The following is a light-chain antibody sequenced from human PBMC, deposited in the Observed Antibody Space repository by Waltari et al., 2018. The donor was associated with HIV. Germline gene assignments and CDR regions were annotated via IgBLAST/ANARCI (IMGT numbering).Light chain of an antibody. J-gene: IGKJ1*01. CDR1: QGISSY. Sequence: DIQLTQSPSFLSASVGDRVTITCRASQGISSYLAWYQQKPGKAPKLLIYAASTLQSGVPSRFSGSGSGKEFTLTISSLQPEDFATYYCQQLNSYPLFGQGTKVEIK. CDR3: QQLNSYPL. CDR2: AAS. V-gene: IGKV1-9*01.